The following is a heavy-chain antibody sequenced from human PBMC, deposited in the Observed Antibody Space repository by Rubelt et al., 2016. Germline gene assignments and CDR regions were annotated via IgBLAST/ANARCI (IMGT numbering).Heavy chain of an antibody. CDR2: INAGNGNT. CDR1: GYTFTSYA. D-gene: IGHD2-15*01. J-gene: IGHJ4*02. V-gene: IGHV1-3*01. CDR3: ARGYCSGGSCYYFDY. Sequence: QVQLVQSGAEVKKPGASVKVSCKASGYTFTSYAMHWVRQAPGQRHAWIGWINAGNGNTKYSQKFQGRVTITRDTSASIAYMELSSLRSEDTAVYYCARGYCSGGSCYYFDYWGQGTLVTVSS.